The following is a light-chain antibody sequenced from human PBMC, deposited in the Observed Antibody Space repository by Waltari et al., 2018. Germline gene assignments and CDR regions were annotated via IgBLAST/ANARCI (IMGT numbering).Light chain of an antibody. CDR3: QSYDPPTRV. J-gene: IGLJ3*02. Sequence: FMLTQPHSVSESPGKTVTISCTRTSGSIANHYVQLYQQRPGSGPTIVIYEYNQRPSGVPDRFSGSIDSSSNSASLIISGLKTEDEADYYCQSYDPPTRVFGGGTKLTVL. V-gene: IGLV6-57*04. CDR1: SGSIANHY. CDR2: EYN.